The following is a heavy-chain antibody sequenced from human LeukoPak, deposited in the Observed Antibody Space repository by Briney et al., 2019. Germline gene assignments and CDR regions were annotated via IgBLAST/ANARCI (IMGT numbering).Heavy chain of an antibody. CDR3: AKDSIRYCSSTSCYLLDY. Sequence: TGGSLRLSCAASGFTFSSYGMHWVRQAPGKGLEWVAFIRYDGSNKYYADSVKGRFTISRDNSKNTLYLQMNSLRAEDTAVYYCAKDSIRYCSSTSCYLLDYWGRGTLVTVSS. J-gene: IGHJ4*02. CDR1: GFTFSSYG. CDR2: IRYDGSNK. V-gene: IGHV3-30*02. D-gene: IGHD2-2*01.